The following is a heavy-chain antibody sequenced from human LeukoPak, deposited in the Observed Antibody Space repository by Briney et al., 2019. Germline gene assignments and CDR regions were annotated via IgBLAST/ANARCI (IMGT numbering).Heavy chain of an antibody. J-gene: IGHJ4*02. CDR3: AKDMGAGAIVVVTAIDY. CDR2: ISWNSGSI. V-gene: IGHV3-9*01. CDR1: GFTFDDYA. D-gene: IGHD2-21*02. Sequence: GGSLRLSCAASGFTFDDYAMHWVRQAPGKGLEWVSGISWNSGSIGYADSVKGRFTISRDNAKNSLYLQVNSLRAEDTALYYCAKDMGAGAIVVVTAIDYWGQGTLVTVSS.